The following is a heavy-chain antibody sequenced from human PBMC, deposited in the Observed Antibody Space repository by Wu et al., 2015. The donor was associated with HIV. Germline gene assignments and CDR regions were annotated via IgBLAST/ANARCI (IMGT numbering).Heavy chain of an antibody. V-gene: IGHV1-2*02. CDR2: INPNSGGT. D-gene: IGHD1-7*01. Sequence: QVQLVQSGAEVKKPGASVKVSCKASGYTFTGYYMHWVRQAPGQGLEWMGWINPNSGGTNYAQMFRGRVTMTRDTSISTAYMELSRLRSDDTAVYYCARDRTVSYNWNFFPLDVWGRGTTVTVSS. CDR3: ARDRTVSYNWNFFPLDV. J-gene: IGHJ6*04. CDR1: GYTFTGYY.